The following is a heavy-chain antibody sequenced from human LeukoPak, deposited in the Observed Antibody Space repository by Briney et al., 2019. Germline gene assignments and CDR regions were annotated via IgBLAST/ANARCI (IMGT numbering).Heavy chain of an antibody. V-gene: IGHV4-39*07. CDR2: IYHSGST. D-gene: IGHD2-2*01. CDR3: ARVEGVPPDAFDI. CDR1: GGSISNINYY. J-gene: IGHJ3*02. Sequence: SETLSLTCTVSGGSISNINYYWGWIRQPPGKGLEWIGSIYHSGSTYYNPSLKSRVTISVDTSKNQFSLKLSSVTAADTAVYYCARVEGVPPDAFDIWGQGTMVTVSS.